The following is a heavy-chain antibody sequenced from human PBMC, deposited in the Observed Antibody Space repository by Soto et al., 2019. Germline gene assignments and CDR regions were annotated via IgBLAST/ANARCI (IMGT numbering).Heavy chain of an antibody. CDR1: GFTFSSYA. CDR2: ISGSGGTA. D-gene: IGHD3-10*01. J-gene: IGHJ4*02. Sequence: EVQLLESGGGSVQPGGSLRLSCAASGFTFSSYAMHWVRRPPGKGLEWVSSISGSGGTAYYAGSVKGRFSISRDSLVNTLYLQMNSLRAEDTAVYYCAKGRGQNLNFDYWGQGTLVTVSP. CDR3: AKGRGQNLNFDY. V-gene: IGHV3-23*01.